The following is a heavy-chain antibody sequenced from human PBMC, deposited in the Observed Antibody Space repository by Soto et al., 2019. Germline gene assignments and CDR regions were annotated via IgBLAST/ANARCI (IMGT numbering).Heavy chain of an antibody. CDR3: ARLTSETFNFHH. CDR2: INPNGGGT. CDR1: GYTFTNYY. Sequence: QVQLVQSGAEVKKPGASVKVSCRASGYTFTNYYIHWVRQAPGQGLEWMGWINPNGGGTNSAQTFQGRVTMTRDTSISTAYMELNRLTSGDTAVYYCARLTSETFNFHHWGQGTLVTVSS. J-gene: IGHJ1*01. V-gene: IGHV1-2*02.